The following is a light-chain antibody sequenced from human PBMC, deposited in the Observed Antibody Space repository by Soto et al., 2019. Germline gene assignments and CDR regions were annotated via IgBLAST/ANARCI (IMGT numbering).Light chain of an antibody. CDR3: QQYNNWPMYT. J-gene: IGKJ2*01. V-gene: IGKV3-15*01. CDR2: GAS. CDR1: QSISSN. Sequence: EIVMTQSPGTLSVSPGERATLSCRASQSISSNLAWYQQKPGQAPRLLIYGASTRATGVPARFSGSGSGTGFTLTISSLQSEDFAVYYCQQYNNWPMYTFGQGTKLEIK.